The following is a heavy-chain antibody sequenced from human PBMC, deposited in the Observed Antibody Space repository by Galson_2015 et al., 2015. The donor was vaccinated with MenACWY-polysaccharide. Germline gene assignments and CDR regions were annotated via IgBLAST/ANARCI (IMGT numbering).Heavy chain of an antibody. CDR1: GFTFDDYS. CDR3: AKDRYCTSTSCYRGFDY. J-gene: IGHJ4*02. Sequence: SLRLSCAASGFTFDDYSMHWVRQAPGQGLEWVSGISWNSGTIGYADSVMGRFTISRDTAKNSLYLQMNSLRADDTALYYCAKDRYCTSTSCYRGFDYWGQGTLVTVSS. D-gene: IGHD2-2*02. CDR2: ISWNSGTI. V-gene: IGHV3-9*01.